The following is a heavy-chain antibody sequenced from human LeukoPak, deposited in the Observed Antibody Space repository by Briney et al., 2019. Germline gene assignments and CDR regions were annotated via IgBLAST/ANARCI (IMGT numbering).Heavy chain of an antibody. CDR2: IYTSGTT. V-gene: IGHV4-4*07. D-gene: IGHD3-10*01. CDR3: ARRMRSKPFDY. J-gene: IGHJ4*02. Sequence: SETLSLTCTVSGGSISGYYWSWIRQPAGKGLEWIGRIYTSGTTHDNPSLKSRVTMSVDTSKNQVSLKVSSVTAADTAVYYCARRMRSKPFDYWGQGTLVTVSS. CDR1: GGSISGYY.